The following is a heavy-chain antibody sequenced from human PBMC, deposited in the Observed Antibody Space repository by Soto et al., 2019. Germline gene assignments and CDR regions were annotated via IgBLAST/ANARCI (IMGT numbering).Heavy chain of an antibody. D-gene: IGHD3-3*01. V-gene: IGHV3-13*01. Sequence: EVQLVESGGGLVQPGGSLRLSCAASGFTFSTYDMHWVRQATGKGLEWVSAIGTAGDTYYPGSVKGRFTISRENAKNPLYLQMNSLRAGDTAVYYCARGRYYDFWSGPQNYGMDVWGQGTTVTVSS. CDR1: GFTFSTYD. J-gene: IGHJ6*02. CDR2: IGTAGDT. CDR3: ARGRYYDFWSGPQNYGMDV.